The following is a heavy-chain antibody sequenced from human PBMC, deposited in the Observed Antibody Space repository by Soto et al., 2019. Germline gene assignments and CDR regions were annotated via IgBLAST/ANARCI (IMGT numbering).Heavy chain of an antibody. CDR3: ARLSASEIAVAGTLIAGIARGKYFDY. V-gene: IGHV4-31*03. CDR1: GGSISSGGYY. Sequence: PSETLSLTCTVSGGSISSGGYYWSWIRQHPGKGLEWIGYIYYSGSTYYNPSLKSRVTISVDTSKNQFSLKLSSVTAADTAVYYCARLSASEIAVAGTLIAGIARGKYFDYWGQGTLVTVSS. CDR2: IYYSGST. J-gene: IGHJ4*02. D-gene: IGHD6-19*01.